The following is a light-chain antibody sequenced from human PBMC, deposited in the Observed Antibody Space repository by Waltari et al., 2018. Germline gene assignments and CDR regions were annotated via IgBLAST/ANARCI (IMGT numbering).Light chain of an antibody. CDR3: CSYAGSSTWV. CDR2: DVS. Sequence: QSALTQPASVSGSPGQSLTISCPGTSSDVGGYHYVPWYQQHPGKAPKLMIYDVSKRPSGVSNRFSGSKSGNTASLTISGLQAEDEADYYCCSYAGSSTWVFGGGTKLTVL. J-gene: IGLJ3*02. V-gene: IGLV2-23*02. CDR1: SSDVGGYHY.